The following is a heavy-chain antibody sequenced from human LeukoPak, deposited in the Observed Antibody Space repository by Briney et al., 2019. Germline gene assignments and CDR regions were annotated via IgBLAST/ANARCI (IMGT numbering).Heavy chain of an antibody. CDR1: GGSISSSSYY. D-gene: IGHD1-26*01. J-gene: IGHJ4*02. CDR3: AREQFETQEGTYSERAGFDR. CDR2: INQSGST. Sequence: PSETLSLTCTVSGGSISSSSYYWGWIRQPPGKGLEWISEINQSGSTNYNPSLKSRVTISVDTSKNQFSLKLSFVTAADTALYYCAREQFETQEGTYSERAGFDRWGQGTLVTVSS. V-gene: IGHV4-39*07.